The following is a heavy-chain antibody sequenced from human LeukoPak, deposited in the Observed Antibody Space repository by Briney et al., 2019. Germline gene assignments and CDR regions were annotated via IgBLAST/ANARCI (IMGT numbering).Heavy chain of an antibody. CDR3: AKDRALYAIRGDRGIFDH. J-gene: IGHJ4*02. Sequence: GGSLRLSCEASGFRFSTYGMNWVRQAPGKGPEWVAFIRYDGDTETYTDSVKGRFTISRDNSKNTLYLQMSSLRVEDTAVYYCAKDRALYAIRGDRGIFDHWGQGTLITVSS. CDR2: IRYDGDTE. D-gene: IGHD2-8*01. CDR1: GFRFSTYG. V-gene: IGHV3-30*02.